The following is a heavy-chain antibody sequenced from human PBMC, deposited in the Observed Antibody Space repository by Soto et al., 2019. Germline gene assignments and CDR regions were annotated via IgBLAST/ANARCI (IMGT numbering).Heavy chain of an antibody. CDR3: TRSRVLCSSTSCRDY. D-gene: IGHD2-2*01. J-gene: IGHJ4*02. Sequence: GGSLRLSCTASGFTFGDYAMSWFRQAPWKGLEWVGFIRSKAYVGTTEYAASVKGRFTISRDDSKSIAYLQMNSLKTEDTAVYYCTRSRVLCSSTSCRDYWGQGTLVTVSS. V-gene: IGHV3-49*03. CDR2: IRSKAYVGTT. CDR1: GFTFGDYA.